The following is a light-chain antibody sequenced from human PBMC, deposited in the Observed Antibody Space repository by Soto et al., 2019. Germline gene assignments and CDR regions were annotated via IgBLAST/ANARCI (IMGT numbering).Light chain of an antibody. J-gene: IGLJ2*01. V-gene: IGLV2-14*01. CDR1: SSDVGGYNY. CDR3: SSYTSSSTVV. Sequence: QSALTQPASVSGSPGQSITISCTGTSSDVGGYNYVSWYQQHPGKAPKLMIYEVSNRPSGVSNRFSGSKSGNTAFLTISGLQAEDEADYYGSSYTSSSTVVFGGGTKLTVL. CDR2: EVS.